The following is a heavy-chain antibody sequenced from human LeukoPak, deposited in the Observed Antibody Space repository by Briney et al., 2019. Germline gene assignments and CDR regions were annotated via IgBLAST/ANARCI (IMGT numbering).Heavy chain of an antibody. CDR1: GFTFSSYA. Sequence: GGSLRLSCAASGFTFSSYAMSWVRQAPGKGLQWVSAISASDGRTYYADSVKGRFTVSRDNSKNTLYLQMNSLRAEDTAIYYCAKDPLNWSQGYFDYWGQGTLVTVPS. J-gene: IGHJ4*02. D-gene: IGHD1-1*01. CDR3: AKDPLNWSQGYFDY. CDR2: ISASDGRT. V-gene: IGHV3-23*01.